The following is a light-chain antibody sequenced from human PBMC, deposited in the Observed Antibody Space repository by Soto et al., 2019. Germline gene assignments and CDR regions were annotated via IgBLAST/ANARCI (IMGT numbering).Light chain of an antibody. V-gene: IGKV3-20*01. J-gene: IGKJ1*01. CDR3: EQYGSSPRT. CDR1: QSVSSY. Sequence: EIVLTQSPATLSLSPGERANLSCMASQSVSSYLAWYQQKPGQAPRLLIYDASNRATGIPARFSGSGSGTDFTLTISRLEPEDSAVYYCEQYGSSPRTFGQGTKVDIK. CDR2: DAS.